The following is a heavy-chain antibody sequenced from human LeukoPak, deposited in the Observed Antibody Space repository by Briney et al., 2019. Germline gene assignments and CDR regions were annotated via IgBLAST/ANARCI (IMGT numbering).Heavy chain of an antibody. CDR2: ISAYNGNT. CDR3: ARDDRSPLVPAATYNWFDP. D-gene: IGHD2-2*01. CDR1: GYTFTSYG. V-gene: IGHV1-18*01. Sequence: ASVKVSCKASGYTFTSYGISWVRQAPGQGLEWMGWISAYNGNTNYSQKLQGRVTMTRDTSTSTVYMELSSLRSEDTAVYYCARDDRSPLVPAATYNWFDPWGQGTLVTVSS. J-gene: IGHJ5*02.